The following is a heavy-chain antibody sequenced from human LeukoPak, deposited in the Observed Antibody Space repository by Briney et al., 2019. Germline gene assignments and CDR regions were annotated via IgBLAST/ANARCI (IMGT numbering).Heavy chain of an antibody. D-gene: IGHD2-8*02. CDR3: ARDPPLSCTGGVCYDAFDI. CDR2: IGGSGDTT. Sequence: GGSLRLSCAASGFTFSTSAMNWVRQAPGKGLEWVSVIGGSGDTTYYADSVRCRFTISRDNSKNTRYLQMNSLRAEDTAVYYCARDPPLSCTGGVCYDAFDIWGQGTMVTVSS. CDR1: GFTFSTSA. V-gene: IGHV3-23*01. J-gene: IGHJ3*02.